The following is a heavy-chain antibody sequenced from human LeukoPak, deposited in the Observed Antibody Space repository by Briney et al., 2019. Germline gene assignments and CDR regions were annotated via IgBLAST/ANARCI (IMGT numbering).Heavy chain of an antibody. CDR2: INPSGGST. V-gene: IGHV1-46*01. CDR1: GYTFTSYG. Sequence: ASVKVSCKASGYTFTSYGISWVRQAPGQGLEWMGIINPSGGSTSYAQKFQGRVTMTRDTSTSTVYMELSSLRSEDTAVYYCARALMNCFDYWGQGTLVTVSS. CDR3: ARALMNCFDY. J-gene: IGHJ4*02.